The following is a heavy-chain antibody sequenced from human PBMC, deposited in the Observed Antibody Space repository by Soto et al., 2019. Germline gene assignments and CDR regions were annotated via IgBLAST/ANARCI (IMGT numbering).Heavy chain of an antibody. Sequence: GASVKVSCKASGYTFTSYYMHWVRQAPGHGLEWMGIINPSGGSTNYAQKFQGRVTMTRDTSTSTVYMELSSLRSEDTAVYYCARARRRYDSSGYSLLNWFDPWGQGTLVTVSS. J-gene: IGHJ5*02. CDR1: GYTFTSYY. V-gene: IGHV1-46*01. CDR3: ARARRRYDSSGYSLLNWFDP. D-gene: IGHD3-22*01. CDR2: INPSGGST.